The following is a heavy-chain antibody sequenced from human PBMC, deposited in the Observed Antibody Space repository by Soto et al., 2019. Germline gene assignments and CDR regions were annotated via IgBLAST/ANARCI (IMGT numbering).Heavy chain of an antibody. CDR2: IHYSGNT. CDR3: ARSKYYDSVFAP. CDR1: GGSISSGDYY. D-gene: IGHD3-3*01. Sequence: SETLSLTCTVSGGSISSGDYYWSWIRQPPGRGLEWIAYIHYSGNTNYNPSLKSRVTISADTSKNQFSLTLSSVTAADTAVYHCARSKYYDSVFAPWGLGTLVTVSS. V-gene: IGHV4-61*08. J-gene: IGHJ5*02.